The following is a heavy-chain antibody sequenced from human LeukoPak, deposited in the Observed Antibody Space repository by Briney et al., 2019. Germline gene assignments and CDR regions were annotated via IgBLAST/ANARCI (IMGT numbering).Heavy chain of an antibody. V-gene: IGHV1-8*01. J-gene: IGHJ6*03. CDR2: MNPNSGNT. CDR3: AIAQLYSSSSPIYYYYMDV. D-gene: IGHD6-6*01. Sequence: ASVKVSCKASGYTFTSYDINWVRQATGQGLEWMGWMNPNSGNTGYAQKFQGRVTMTRNTSISTAYMELSSLRSEDTAVYYCAIAQLYSSSSPIYYYYMDVWGKGTTVTVSS. CDR1: GYTFTSYD.